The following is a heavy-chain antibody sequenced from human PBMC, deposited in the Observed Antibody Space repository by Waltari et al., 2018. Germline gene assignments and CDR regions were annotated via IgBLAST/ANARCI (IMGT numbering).Heavy chain of an antibody. CDR2: IDPQDGET. J-gene: IGHJ4*02. Sequence: EVQLVQSGAEVKKPGATVKISCKASGYTFTYYYMHWVQQAPGKGLEWVGRIDPQDGETKDADKFQGRATITADTSIDTVYMELTRLRSEDTAVFYCARTTTTKSLDYWGQGTLVTVSS. CDR1: GYTFTYYY. D-gene: IGHD1-7*01. V-gene: IGHV1-69-2*01. CDR3: ARTTTTKSLDY.